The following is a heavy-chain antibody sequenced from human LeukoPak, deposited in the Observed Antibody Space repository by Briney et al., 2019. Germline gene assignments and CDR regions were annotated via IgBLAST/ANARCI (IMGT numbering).Heavy chain of an antibody. CDR2: ISYDGSTK. CDR3: ARVYRRYFDY. J-gene: IGHJ4*02. CDR1: GFTFSTYG. V-gene: IGHV3-30*03. Sequence: GGSLRLSCTASGFTFSTYGMHWVRQAPGKGLEWVTLISYDGSTKYYSDSVKGRFTLSRDNAKNSLYLQMNSLRAEDTAVYYCARVYRRYFDYWGQGTLVTVSS. D-gene: IGHD1-14*01.